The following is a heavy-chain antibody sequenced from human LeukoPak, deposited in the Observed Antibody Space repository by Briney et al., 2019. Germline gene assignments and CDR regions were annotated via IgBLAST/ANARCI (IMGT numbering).Heavy chain of an antibody. CDR1: GGTFISYA. Sequence: ASVKVSCKASGGTFISYAISWVRQAPGQGVEWMGRIIPIFGTANYAQKFQGRVTITTDESTSTAYMELSSLRSEDTAVYYCATSSTSSHYYMDVWGKGTTVTVSS. CDR2: IIPIFGTA. CDR3: ATSSTSSHYYMDV. J-gene: IGHJ6*03. V-gene: IGHV1-69*05. D-gene: IGHD2-2*01.